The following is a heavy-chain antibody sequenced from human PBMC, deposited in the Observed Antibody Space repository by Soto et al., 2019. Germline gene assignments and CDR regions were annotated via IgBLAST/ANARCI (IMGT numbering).Heavy chain of an antibody. J-gene: IGHJ5*02. Sequence: QVQLVQSGAEVKKPGSSVKVSCKASGGTFSSYAISWVRQAPGQGLEWMGGIIPIFGTANYAQKFQGRVTITADESTSTAYMELSRLRSEDTAVYYCARDRVDCSSTSCYFLPWFDPWGQGTLVTVSS. CDR1: GGTFSSYA. V-gene: IGHV1-69*01. CDR2: IIPIFGTA. D-gene: IGHD2-2*01. CDR3: ARDRVDCSSTSCYFLPWFDP.